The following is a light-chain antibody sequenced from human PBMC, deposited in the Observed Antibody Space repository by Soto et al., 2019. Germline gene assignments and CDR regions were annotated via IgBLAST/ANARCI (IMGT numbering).Light chain of an antibody. CDR2: AAS. CDR1: QSISSY. Sequence: DIQMTQSPSSMSASVGDIVTITCRASQSISSYLNWYQQTPGKAPKLLIYAASSLQSVVPSRFSGSGSGTDFTLTISSLQPEDFATYYCQQSYSTPRTFGQGTRLEIK. J-gene: IGKJ5*01. V-gene: IGKV1-39*01. CDR3: QQSYSTPRT.